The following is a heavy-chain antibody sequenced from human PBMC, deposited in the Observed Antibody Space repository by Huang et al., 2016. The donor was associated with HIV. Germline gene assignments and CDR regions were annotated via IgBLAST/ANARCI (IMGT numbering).Heavy chain of an antibody. J-gene: IGHJ4*02. CDR3: ARVESRCYYDSSGYYY. CDR1: GGTFSSYA. CDR2: IIPICGTA. Sequence: QVQLVQSGAEVKKPGSSVKVSCKASGGTFSSYAISWVREAPGHGLEWMGGIIPICGTANYAQKIQGRGTITADECTSTAYMELSSLRSEDTAVYYCARVESRCYYDSSGYYYWGQGTLVTVSS. D-gene: IGHD3-22*01. V-gene: IGHV1-69*01.